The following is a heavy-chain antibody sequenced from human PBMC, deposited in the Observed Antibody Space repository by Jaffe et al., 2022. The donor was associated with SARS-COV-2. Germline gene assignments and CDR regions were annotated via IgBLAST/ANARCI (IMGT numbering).Heavy chain of an antibody. Sequence: EVQLVESGGGLVKPGGSLRLSCAASGFTFSSYTMNWVRQAPGKGLEWLSAITSSSSYIYYADSVKGRFTVSRDNAKNSLYLQMNSLRAEDTAVYYCARDLGYCSGGNCYYYGMDVRGQGTTVTVSS. D-gene: IGHD2-15*01. CDR3: ARDLGYCSGGNCYYYGMDV. J-gene: IGHJ6*02. CDR2: ITSSSSYI. V-gene: IGHV3-21*01. CDR1: GFTFSSYT.